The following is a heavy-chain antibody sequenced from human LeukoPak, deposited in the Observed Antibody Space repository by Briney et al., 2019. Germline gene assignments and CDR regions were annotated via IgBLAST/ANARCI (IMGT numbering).Heavy chain of an antibody. V-gene: IGHV3-9*01. Sequence: ALRLSCAASGFTFDDYAMHWVRQAPGKGLEWVSGISWNSGSIGYADSVKGRFTISRDNAKNSLYLQMNSLRAEDTAVYYCARQGPYCGSDCYPATFDYWGQGTLVTVSS. CDR2: ISWNSGSI. CDR1: GFTFDDYA. D-gene: IGHD2-21*02. J-gene: IGHJ4*02. CDR3: ARQGPYCGSDCYPATFDY.